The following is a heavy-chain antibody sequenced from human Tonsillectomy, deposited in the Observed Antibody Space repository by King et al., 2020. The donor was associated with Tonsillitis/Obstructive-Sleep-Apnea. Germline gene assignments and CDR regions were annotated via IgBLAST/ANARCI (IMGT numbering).Heavy chain of an antibody. CDR1: GFTFSSYW. V-gene: IGHV3-74*01. Sequence: VQLVESGGGLVQPGGSLRLSCAASGFTFSSYWMHWVRQAPGKGLVWVSRIKSDGSSASYADTGKGRFTISRDNAKKTLYLQMNRLRAEETAVYYCARGTKGNQLLYFIYYWGQGTLVTVSS. D-gene: IGHD2-2*02. J-gene: IGHJ4*02. CDR3: ARGTKGNQLLYFIYY. CDR2: IKSDGSSA.